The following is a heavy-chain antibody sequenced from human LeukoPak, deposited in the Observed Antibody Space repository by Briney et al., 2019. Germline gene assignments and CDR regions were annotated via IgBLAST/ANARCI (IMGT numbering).Heavy chain of an antibody. V-gene: IGHV3-23*01. Sequence: GGSLRLSCAASGFTFSSYAITWVRQAPGKGLEWVSTVSDDGRSTHYADSVKGRFTISRDNSKNMVYLQMNTLRAEDTAVYYCAKVLFSIAVAGWFDYWGQGTLVTVSS. J-gene: IGHJ4*02. CDR2: VSDDGRST. CDR3: AKVLFSIAVAGWFDY. CDR1: GFTFSSYA. D-gene: IGHD6-19*01.